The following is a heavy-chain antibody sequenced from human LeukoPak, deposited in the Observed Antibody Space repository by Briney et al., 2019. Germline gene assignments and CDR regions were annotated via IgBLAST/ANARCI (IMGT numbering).Heavy chain of an antibody. CDR3: ARTGVGASFDY. D-gene: IGHD1-26*01. J-gene: IGHJ4*02. CDR1: GGTFSSYA. Sequence: ASVKVSCKASGGTFSSYAISWVRQAPGQGLEWMGGIIPIFGTANYAQKFQGRVTITADKSTSTAYMELSSLRSEDTAVYYCARTGVGASFDYWGQGTLVTVSS. CDR2: IIPIFGTA. V-gene: IGHV1-69*06.